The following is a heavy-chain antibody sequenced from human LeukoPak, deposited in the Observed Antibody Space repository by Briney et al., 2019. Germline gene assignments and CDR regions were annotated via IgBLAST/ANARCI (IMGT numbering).Heavy chain of an antibody. Sequence: PSETLSLTCTVSGGSISSGSYYWSWIRQPAGKGLEWVGRIYTSGSTNYNPSLESRVTISVDTSKNQFSLKLSSVTAADTAVYYCARAEEGIAARPWYFDYWGQGTLVTVSS. D-gene: IGHD6-6*01. V-gene: IGHV4-61*02. J-gene: IGHJ4*02. CDR2: IYTSGST. CDR1: GGSISSGSYY. CDR3: ARAEEGIAARPWYFDY.